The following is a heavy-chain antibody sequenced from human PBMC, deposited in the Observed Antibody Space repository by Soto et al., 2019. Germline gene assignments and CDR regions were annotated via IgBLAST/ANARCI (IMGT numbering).Heavy chain of an antibody. CDR1: GYTFTSYG. CDR2: ISAYNGNT. D-gene: IGHD3-10*01. CDR3: ARDTPGFGPRNYDYYYYGMDV. V-gene: IGHV1-18*01. Sequence: QVQLVQSGAEVKKPGASVKVSCKASGYTFTSYGISWARQAPGQGLEWMGWISAYNGNTNYAQKLQGRVTMTTDTSTSTAYMELRSLRSDDTAVYYCARDTPGFGPRNYDYYYYGMDVWGQGTTVTFSS. J-gene: IGHJ6*02.